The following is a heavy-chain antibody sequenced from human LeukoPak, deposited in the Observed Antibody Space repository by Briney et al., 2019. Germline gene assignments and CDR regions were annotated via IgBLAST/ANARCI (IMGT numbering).Heavy chain of an antibody. CDR3: AKAGRSSWYGVGYMDV. D-gene: IGHD6-13*01. Sequence: GGSLRLSCAASGFTFNTFNMNWVRQAPGKGLGWVSGISWNSGSIGYADSVKGRFTISRDNAKNSLYLQMNSLRAEDTALYYCAKAGRSSWYGVGYMDVWGKGTTVTVSS. CDR2: ISWNSGSI. J-gene: IGHJ6*03. V-gene: IGHV3-9*01. CDR1: GFTFNTFN.